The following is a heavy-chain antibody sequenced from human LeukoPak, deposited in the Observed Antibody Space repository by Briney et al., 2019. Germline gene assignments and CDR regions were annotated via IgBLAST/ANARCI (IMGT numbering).Heavy chain of an antibody. CDR1: GGSISSSSYY. CDR2: IYYSGST. CDR3: ARGIYCGGGSCYFPFDY. J-gene: IGHJ4*02. V-gene: IGHV4-39*07. D-gene: IGHD2-15*01. Sequence: MSSETLSLTCTVSGGSISSSSYYWGWIRQPPGKGLEWIGGIYYSGSTYYNPSLKSRVTISVDTSKNQFSLKLSSVTAADTAVYYCARGIYCGGGSCYFPFDYWGQGTLVTVSS.